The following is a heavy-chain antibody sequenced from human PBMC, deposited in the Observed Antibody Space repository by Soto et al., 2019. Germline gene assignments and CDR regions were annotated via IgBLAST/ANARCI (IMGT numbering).Heavy chain of an antibody. Sequence: QVQLVQSGAEVRKPGSSVRVSCKASGGSFNRHTISWVRQAPGQGLEWMGGIIPIFGTANHAQKFQGRVTITADESTSTAYMELSSLRSEDTAVYYCARGVAARGYYFDYWGQGTLVTVSS. D-gene: IGHD6-6*01. CDR3: ARGVAARGYYFDY. J-gene: IGHJ4*02. CDR1: GGSFNRHT. V-gene: IGHV1-69*01. CDR2: IIPIFGTA.